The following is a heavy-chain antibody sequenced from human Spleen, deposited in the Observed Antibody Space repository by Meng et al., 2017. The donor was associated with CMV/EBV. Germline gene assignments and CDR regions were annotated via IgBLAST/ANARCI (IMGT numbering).Heavy chain of an antibody. D-gene: IGHD3-16*01. J-gene: IGHJ4*02. CDR2: INHSGST. CDR3: ARGELDGGFDY. Sequence: SETLSLTCAVYGGSFSGYYWSWIRQPPGKGLEWIGEINHSGSTNYNPSLESRVTISVDTSKNQFSLKLSSVTAADTAVYYCARGELDGGFDYWGQGTLVTVSS. V-gene: IGHV4-34*01. CDR1: GGSFSGYY.